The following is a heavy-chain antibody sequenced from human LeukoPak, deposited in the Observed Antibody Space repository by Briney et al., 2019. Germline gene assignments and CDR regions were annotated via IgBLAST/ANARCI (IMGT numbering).Heavy chain of an antibody. V-gene: IGHV3-21*01. J-gene: IGHJ5*02. CDR3: AREGVDYGDYAGWFDP. Sequence: GGSLRLSCAASGFTFSSYSMNWVRQAAGKGLDWVSSISSSSSYIYYADSVKGRFTISRDNAKNSLYLQRNSLRAEDTAVYYCAREGVDYGDYAGWFDPWGQGTLVTVSS. CDR1: GFTFSSYS. CDR2: ISSSSSYI. D-gene: IGHD4-17*01.